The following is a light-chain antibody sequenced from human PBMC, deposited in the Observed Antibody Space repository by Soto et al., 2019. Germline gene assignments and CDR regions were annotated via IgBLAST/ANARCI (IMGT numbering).Light chain of an antibody. CDR3: TSYAGGNNC. V-gene: IGLV2-8*01. CDR2: EVN. CDR1: SSDVGGYNY. Sequence: QSALTQPPSASGSPGQSVTISCTGTSSDVGGYNYVSWYQQNPGKVPKLMIYEVNKRPSGVPDRFSGSKSGNTASRTVSGLQAEDEADYCCTSYAGGNNCFGTGTKLTVL. J-gene: IGLJ1*01.